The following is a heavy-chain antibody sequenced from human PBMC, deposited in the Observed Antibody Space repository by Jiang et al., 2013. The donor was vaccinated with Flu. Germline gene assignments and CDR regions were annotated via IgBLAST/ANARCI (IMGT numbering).Heavy chain of an antibody. CDR2: IDWDDDK. D-gene: IGHD3-3*02. CDR1: GFSLSTSGMR. J-gene: IGHJ4*02. V-gene: IGHV2-70*04. CDR3: TRNHHFFPWRELDF. Sequence: KPTQTLTLTCTFSGFSLSTSGMRVSWVRQPPGKALEWLARIDWDDDKFYSTSLKTRLTISKDTSNNQVVLTMTNMDPVDTATYYCTRNHHFFPWRELDFWGQGTPVTVSS.